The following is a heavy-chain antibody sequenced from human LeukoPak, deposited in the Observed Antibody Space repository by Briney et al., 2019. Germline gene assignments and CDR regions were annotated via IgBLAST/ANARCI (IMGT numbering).Heavy chain of an antibody. Sequence: SETLSLTCAVYGGSFSGYYWTWIRQTPEKGLEWIGEMNPSGSTNYNPSLKSRVTISVDTSKNQFSLELSSVPAADTAVYYWARGRQDVTMIVVVMTAVSYYLDVWGKGTTVTVS. CDR3: ARGRQDVTMIVVVMTAVSYYLDV. CDR1: GGSFSGYY. J-gene: IGHJ6*03. CDR2: MNPSGST. D-gene: IGHD3-22*01. V-gene: IGHV4-34*01.